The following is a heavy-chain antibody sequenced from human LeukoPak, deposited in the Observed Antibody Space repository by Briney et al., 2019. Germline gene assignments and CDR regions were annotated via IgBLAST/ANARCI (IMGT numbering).Heavy chain of an antibody. D-gene: IGHD4-11*01. CDR3: ARAPPHDYTLDY. V-gene: IGHV3-23*01. J-gene: IGHJ4*02. Sequence: GGSLRLSCADSAFTFSSYAMSWVRQAPGKGLEWVSAISGSGGSTYYADSVKGRFTISRDNAKNTLYLQMNSLRAEDTAVYYCARAPPHDYTLDYWGQGTLVTVSS. CDR1: AFTFSSYA. CDR2: ISGSGGST.